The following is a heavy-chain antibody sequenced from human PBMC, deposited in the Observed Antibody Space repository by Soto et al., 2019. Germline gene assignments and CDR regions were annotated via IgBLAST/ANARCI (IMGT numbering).Heavy chain of an antibody. CDR1: GGSISSYY. V-gene: IGHV4-59*08. D-gene: IGHD3-10*01. CDR3: ARHNYGSGSTYFDY. Sequence: QVQLQESGPGLVKPSETLSLTCTVSGGSISSYYWSWIRQPPGKGLEWIGYIYDSGSTNYNPSLNSRVTISVDTSKNQCSLKLNSMPAADTAVYYCARHNYGSGSTYFDYWGQGTLVTVSS. J-gene: IGHJ4*02. CDR2: IYDSGST.